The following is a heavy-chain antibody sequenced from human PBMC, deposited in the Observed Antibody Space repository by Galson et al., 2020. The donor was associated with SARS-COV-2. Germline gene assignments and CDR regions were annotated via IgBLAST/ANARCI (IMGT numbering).Heavy chain of an antibody. J-gene: IGHJ4*02. CDR3: AHRQGSRVRDYFFDY. CDR2: IYWDDVK. CDR1: GFSLSSSGMS. Sequence: SGPTLVQPTQPLTLTSTFSGFSLSSSGMSLGWIRQPPGKALEWPALIYWDDVKRYRPSLQSRLTITKDTSKNQVVLTMTNLDPVDTATYFCAHRQGSRVRDYFFDYWGQGTLVTVPS. D-gene: IGHD3-10*01. V-gene: IGHV2-5*02.